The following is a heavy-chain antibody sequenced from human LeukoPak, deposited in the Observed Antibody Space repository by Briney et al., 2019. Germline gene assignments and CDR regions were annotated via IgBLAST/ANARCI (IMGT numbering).Heavy chain of an antibody. D-gene: IGHD3-10*01. CDR2: IYYSGST. CDR3: ARARPDYYGSGSPAVFDY. CDR1: GGSISSYY. J-gene: IGHJ4*02. V-gene: IGHV4-59*01. Sequence: SETLSLTCTVSGGSISSYYWSRIRQPPGKGLEWIGYIYYSGSTNYNPSLKSRVTISVDTSKNQFSLKLSSVTAADTAVYYCARARPDYYGSGSPAVFDYWGQGTLVTVSS.